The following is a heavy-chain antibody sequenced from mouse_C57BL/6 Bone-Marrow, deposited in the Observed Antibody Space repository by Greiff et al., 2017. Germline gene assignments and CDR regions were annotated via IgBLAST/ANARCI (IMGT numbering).Heavy chain of an antibody. CDR3: TRGIYAYYFDY. J-gene: IGHJ2*01. D-gene: IGHD2-3*01. V-gene: IGHV1-15*01. Sequence: QVQLQQSGAELVRPGASVTLSCKASGYTFTDYEMHWVKQTPVHGLEWIGAIDPETGGTAYNQKFKGKAILTADKSSSTAYMELRSLTSEDSAVXYCTRGIYAYYFDYWGQGTTLTVSS. CDR1: GYTFTDYE. CDR2: IDPETGGT.